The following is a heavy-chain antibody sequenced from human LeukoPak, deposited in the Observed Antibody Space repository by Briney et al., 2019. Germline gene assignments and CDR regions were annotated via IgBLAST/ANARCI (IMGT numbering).Heavy chain of an antibody. J-gene: IGHJ5*02. D-gene: IGHD2-15*01. CDR2: IGGSGGST. Sequence: AGGSLRLSCAASEFTFSSYAMSWVRQAPGKGLEWVSSIGGSGGSTYYADSVKGRFTISRDNSKNTLFLQMNSLRAEDTAVYFCVRDYCSGGSCYESKWFDPWGQGTLVTVSS. CDR1: EFTFSSYA. V-gene: IGHV3-23*01. CDR3: VRDYCSGGSCYESKWFDP.